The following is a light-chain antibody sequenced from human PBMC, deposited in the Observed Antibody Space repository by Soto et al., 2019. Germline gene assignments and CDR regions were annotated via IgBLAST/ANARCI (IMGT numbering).Light chain of an antibody. Sequence: ESVLTQSPGTLSLSPGERATLSCRASQSVSSNYLAWYQQTPGQAPRLLIYGASSRATGIPDRFSGSGSRTDFTLTINRLEPEDFAVYYCQQYGSSPRTFGQGTKVDIK. CDR1: QSVSSNY. CDR3: QQYGSSPRT. V-gene: IGKV3-20*01. J-gene: IGKJ1*01. CDR2: GAS.